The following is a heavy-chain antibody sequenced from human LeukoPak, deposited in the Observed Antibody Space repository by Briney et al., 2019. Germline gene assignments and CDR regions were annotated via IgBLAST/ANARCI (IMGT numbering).Heavy chain of an antibody. CDR3: ARDSLQYAIPYCSCGSCTTAGDY. CDR2: IYYSGST. J-gene: IGHJ4*02. D-gene: IGHD2-15*01. V-gene: IGHV4-39*02. Sequence: SETLSLTCTVSGGSISSSSYYWDWIRQPPGKGLEWIGSIYYSGSTYYNPSLKSRVTISVDTSKNQFSLKLSSVTAADTAVYYCARDSLQYAIPYCSCGSCTTAGDYWGPGTLVTVSS. CDR1: GGSISSSSYY.